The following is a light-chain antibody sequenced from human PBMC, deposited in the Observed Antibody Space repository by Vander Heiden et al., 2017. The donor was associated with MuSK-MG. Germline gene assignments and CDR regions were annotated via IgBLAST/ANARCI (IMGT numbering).Light chain of an antibody. V-gene: IGKV1-9*01. CDR2: AAS. CDR1: QGISSY. Sequence: IPFTQPPSLLSASVGDRLTITCRASQGISSYLAWYQQKPGKDPKLLIYAASTLQSGVPSRFSGSGSGTEFTLTVSSLQPEDLATYCSQQFNSYPYAFGPGTKLDIK. J-gene: IGKJ2*01. CDR3: QQFNSYPYA.